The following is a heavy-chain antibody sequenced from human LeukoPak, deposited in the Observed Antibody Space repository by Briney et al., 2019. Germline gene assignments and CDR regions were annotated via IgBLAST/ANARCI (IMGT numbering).Heavy chain of an antibody. CDR3: ARVAVGRITMVRGVPY. J-gene: IGHJ4*02. CDR1: GFTFNSYA. CDR2: IYSGGST. D-gene: IGHD3-10*01. V-gene: IGHV3-66*01. Sequence: GGSLRLSCIASGFTFNSYAMSWVRQAPGKGLEWVSVIYSGGSTYYADSVKGRFTISRDNSKNTLYLQMNSLRAEDTAVYYCARVAVGRITMVRGVPYWGQGTLVTVSS.